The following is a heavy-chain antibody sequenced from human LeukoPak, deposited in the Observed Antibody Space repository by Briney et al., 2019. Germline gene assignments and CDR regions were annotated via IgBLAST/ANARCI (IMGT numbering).Heavy chain of an antibody. D-gene: IGHD5-12*01. Sequence: SETLSLTCTVSGGSISSSSYYWGWIRQPPGKGLEWIGSIYYSGSTYYNPSLKSRVTISVDTSKNQFPLELSSVTAADTAVYYCASGYARYNWFDPWGQGTLVTVSS. CDR1: GGSISSSSYY. J-gene: IGHJ5*02. CDR2: IYYSGST. V-gene: IGHV4-39*01. CDR3: ASGYARYNWFDP.